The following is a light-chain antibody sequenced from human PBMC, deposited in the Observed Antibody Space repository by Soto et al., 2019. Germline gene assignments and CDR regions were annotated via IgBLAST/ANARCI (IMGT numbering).Light chain of an antibody. J-gene: IGLJ1*01. CDR1: SRDVGGYKY. Sequence: QSVLTQPRSVSGSPGQSVTISCTGTSRDVGGYKYVSWYQHHPGKAPKLLIYDVTERPSGVPDRFSGSKSGNTASLTISGLQAEDEADYSCCSYAGTFTDVFGTGTKLTVL. CDR2: DVT. CDR3: CSYAGTFTDV. V-gene: IGLV2-11*01.